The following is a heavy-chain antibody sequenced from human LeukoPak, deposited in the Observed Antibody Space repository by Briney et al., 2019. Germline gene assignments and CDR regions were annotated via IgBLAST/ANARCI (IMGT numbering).Heavy chain of an antibody. D-gene: IGHD6-19*01. J-gene: IGHJ4*02. CDR2: ISGSGGST. Sequence: GGSLRLSCAASDFTVSSNYMSWVRQAPGKGLEWVSAISGSGGSTYYADSVKGRFTISRDNSKNTLYLQMNSLRAEDTAVYYCARVQRGIAVALDYWGQGTLATVSS. V-gene: IGHV3-23*01. CDR3: ARVQRGIAVALDY. CDR1: DFTVSSNY.